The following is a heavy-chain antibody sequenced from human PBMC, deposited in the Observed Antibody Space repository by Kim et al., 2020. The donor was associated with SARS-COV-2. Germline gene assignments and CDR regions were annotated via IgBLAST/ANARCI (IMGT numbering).Heavy chain of an antibody. CDR3: ARDYGDHVDS. D-gene: IGHD4-17*01. Sequence: GGSLRLSCAASGFTFSSFGMHWVRQAPGKGLEWVAVIWYDGSDKYYADSVKGRFTISRDNSNNTLFLQLNSLRAEDTAIYYCARDYGDHVDSWGQGTLVT. CDR2: IWYDGSDK. CDR1: GFTFSSFG. V-gene: IGHV3-33*01. J-gene: IGHJ4*02.